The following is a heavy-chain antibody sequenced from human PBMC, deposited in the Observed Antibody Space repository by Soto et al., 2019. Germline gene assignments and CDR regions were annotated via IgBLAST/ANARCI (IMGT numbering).Heavy chain of an antibody. CDR3: ASIPTEYSSSSGY. V-gene: IGHV1-69*13. J-gene: IGHJ4*02. Sequence: RASVKVSCKASGGTFSSYAISWVRQAPGQGLEWMGGIIPIFGTANYAQKFQGRVTITADESTSTAYMELSSLRSEDTAVYYCASIPTEYSSSSGYWGQGTLVTVS. D-gene: IGHD6-6*01. CDR2: IIPIFGTA. CDR1: GGTFSSYA.